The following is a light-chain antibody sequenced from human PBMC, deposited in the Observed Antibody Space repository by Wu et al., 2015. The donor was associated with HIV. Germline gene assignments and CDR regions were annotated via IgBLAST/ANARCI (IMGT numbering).Light chain of an antibody. CDR2: GAS. Sequence: EIVLTQSPGTLSLSPGERATLSCRASQSVSSSYLAWYQQKPGQAPRLLIYGASTRATGIPARFSGSGSGTEFTLTISSLQSEDFAVYYCQQYNNWPRRFGQGTKVEIK. CDR3: QQYNNWPRR. V-gene: IGKV3-15*01. CDR1: QSVSSSY. J-gene: IGKJ1*01.